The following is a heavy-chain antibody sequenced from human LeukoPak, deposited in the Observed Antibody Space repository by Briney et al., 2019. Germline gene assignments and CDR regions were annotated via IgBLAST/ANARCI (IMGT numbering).Heavy chain of an antibody. CDR2: IYSGGST. CDR1: GFTVSSNY. CDR3: ARERPHYYFDY. Sequence: PGGSLRLSCAASGFTVSSNYMSWVRQAPGKGLEGVSVIYSGGSTYYADSVKGRFTISRDNSKNTLYLQMNSLRAEDTAVYYCARERPHYYFDYWGQGTLVTVSS. J-gene: IGHJ4*02. V-gene: IGHV3-53*01.